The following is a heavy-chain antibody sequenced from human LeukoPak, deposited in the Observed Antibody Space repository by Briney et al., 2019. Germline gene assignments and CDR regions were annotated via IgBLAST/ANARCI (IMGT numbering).Heavy chain of an antibody. J-gene: IGHJ4*02. D-gene: IGHD3-22*01. V-gene: IGHV3-23*01. CDR2: ISGSGGST. CDR1: GISLSNYG. Sequence: GGPLSLSCAVSGISLSNYGMSWVRQAPGKGREWVAGISGSGGSTNYADSVKGRFTIYRDNPKNTLYLQMNRLRAEDTAVYFCAKRGVVIRVILVGFHKEAYYFDSWGQGALVTVSS. CDR3: AKRGVVIRVILVGFHKEAYYFDS.